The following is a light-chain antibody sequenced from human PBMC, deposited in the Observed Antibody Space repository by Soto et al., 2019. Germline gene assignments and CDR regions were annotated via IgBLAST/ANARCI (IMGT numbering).Light chain of an antibody. J-gene: IGKJ5*01. CDR1: QYMTRTY. CDR3: MQALQVPIT. V-gene: IGKV2-28*01. Sequence: EIVLTQSPGTLSLSPGERAPLSCRASQYMTRTYMDWNLQKPGQSPQLLIYFGSYRASGVPDRFSGSGSGTNFTLRISRVETDDFGIYYCMQALQVPITFGQGTRLEIK. CDR2: FGS.